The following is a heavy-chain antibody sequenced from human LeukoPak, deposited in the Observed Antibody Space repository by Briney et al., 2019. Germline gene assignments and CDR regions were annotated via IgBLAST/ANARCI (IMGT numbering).Heavy chain of an antibody. CDR1: GYTFTSYG. CDR2: ISAYNGNT. Sequence: ASVKVSCKASGYTFTSYGISWVRQAPGQGLEWMGWISAYNGNTNYAQKLQGRVTMTTDTSTSTAYMEPRSLRSDDTAVYYCARDQADYYDSSGVDYWGQGTLVTVSS. V-gene: IGHV1-18*01. J-gene: IGHJ4*02. D-gene: IGHD3-22*01. CDR3: ARDQADYYDSSGVDY.